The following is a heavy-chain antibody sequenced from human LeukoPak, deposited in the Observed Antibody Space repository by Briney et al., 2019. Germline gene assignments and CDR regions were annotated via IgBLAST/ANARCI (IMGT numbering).Heavy chain of an antibody. CDR3: ARGGYVWGSYRPRTYSYGMDV. J-gene: IGHJ6*02. V-gene: IGHV1-69*13. CDR1: GGTFSSYA. D-gene: IGHD3-16*02. CDR2: IIPIFGTA. Sequence: SVKVSCKASGGTFSSYAISWVRQAPGQGLEWMGGIIPIFGTANYAQKFQGRVTITADESTSTACMELSSLRSEDTAVYYCARGGYVWGSYRPRTYSYGMDVWGQGTTVTVSS.